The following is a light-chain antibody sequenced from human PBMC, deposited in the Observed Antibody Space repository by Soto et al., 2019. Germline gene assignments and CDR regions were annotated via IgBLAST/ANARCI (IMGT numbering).Light chain of an antibody. CDR2: EVS. V-gene: IGLV2-23*02. CDR1: TSDVGSYNL. J-gene: IGLJ2*01. Sequence: QSALTQPASVSGSPGQSITISFTGTTSDVGSYNLVSWYQQHPGKAPKLIIYEVSERPSGVSTRFSGSKSGNMASLTISGLQAEDEAEYYCCSYATPRQFGGGTKVTVL. CDR3: CSYATPRQ.